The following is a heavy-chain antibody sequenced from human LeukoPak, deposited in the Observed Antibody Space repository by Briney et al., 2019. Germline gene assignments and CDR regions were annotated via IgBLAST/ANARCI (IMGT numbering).Heavy chain of an antibody. J-gene: IGHJ4*02. CDR2: INHSGST. CDR3: ASGLAVAGVPDS. CDR1: GGSFSGYY. D-gene: IGHD6-19*01. Sequence: SETLSLTCAVYGGSFSGYYWSWIRQPPGKGLEWIGEINHSGSTNYNPSLKSRVTISVDTSENQFSLKLSSVTAADTAVYYCASGLAVAGVPDSWGQGTLVSVSS. V-gene: IGHV4-34*01.